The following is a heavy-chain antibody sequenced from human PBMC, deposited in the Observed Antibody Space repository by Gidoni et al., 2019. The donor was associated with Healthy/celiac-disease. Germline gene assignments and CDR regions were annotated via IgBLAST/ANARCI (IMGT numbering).Heavy chain of an antibody. Sequence: EVQLVQSGGGFVQPGGSLKLSCAASGFTFRGSAMHWVRQASGKGLEWVGRIRSKANRYATAYAASVKGRFTISRDDSKNTAYLKMNSLKTEDTAVYYCTSSAAADYHYYYDMDVWGKGTTVTVSS. CDR1: GFTFRGSA. D-gene: IGHD6-13*01. V-gene: IGHV3-73*02. CDR3: TSSAAADYHYYYDMDV. CDR2: IRSKANRYAT. J-gene: IGHJ6*03.